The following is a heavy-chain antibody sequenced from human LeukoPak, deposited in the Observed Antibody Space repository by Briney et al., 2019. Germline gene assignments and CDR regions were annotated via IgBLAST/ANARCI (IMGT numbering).Heavy chain of an antibody. CDR2: IIPILGIA. J-gene: IGHJ3*02. D-gene: IGHD3-10*01. CDR3: ARDIFYGSGNDAFDI. Sequence: SVKVSCKASGGTFSSYTISWVRQAPGQGLEWMGRIIPILGIANYAQKFQGRVTITADKSTSTAYMELSSLRSEDTAVYYCARDIFYGSGNDAFDIWGQGTMVTVSS. CDR1: GGTFSSYT. V-gene: IGHV1-69*04.